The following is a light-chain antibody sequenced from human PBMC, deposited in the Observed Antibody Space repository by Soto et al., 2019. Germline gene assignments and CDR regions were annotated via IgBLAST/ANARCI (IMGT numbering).Light chain of an antibody. CDR1: QSVSSRY. V-gene: IGKV3-20*01. CDR3: QQSGSSTIT. Sequence: EILLTQSPGRLSLSPRERGTLSCKASQSVSSRYLAWYQQKHGQAPRLLMYGASSRATGIPDRFSGSVSGTDGTITISRLETEDGPVYYCQQSGSSTITFGQGTKVDI. J-gene: IGKJ1*01. CDR2: GAS.